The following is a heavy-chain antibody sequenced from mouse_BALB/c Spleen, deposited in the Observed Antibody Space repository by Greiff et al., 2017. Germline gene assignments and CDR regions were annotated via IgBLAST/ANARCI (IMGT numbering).Heavy chain of an antibody. CDR3: ARSLRRDYYAMDY. D-gene: IGHD2-12*01. CDR2: IWAGGST. V-gene: IGHV2-9*02. Sequence: QVQLKESGPGLVAPSQSLSITCTVSGFSLTSYGVHWVRQPPGKGLEWLGVIWAGGSTNYNSALMSRLSISKDNSKSQVFLKMNSLQTDDTAMYYCARSLRRDYYAMDYWGQGTSVTVSS. CDR1: GFSLTSYG. J-gene: IGHJ4*01.